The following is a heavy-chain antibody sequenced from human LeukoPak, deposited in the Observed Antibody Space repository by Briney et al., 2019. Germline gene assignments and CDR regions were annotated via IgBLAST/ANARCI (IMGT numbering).Heavy chain of an antibody. CDR2: ISGSGYVI. D-gene: IGHD2-21*01. Sequence: GGSLRLSCAASGFPFSDYFMKWVRQTPERGLEWLAYISGSGYVIDYADSVKGRFIISRDNAKNSLYLQVHSLRAEDTAVYYCARDPVIGATSKRVHGGLDYWGQGTLVTVSS. J-gene: IGHJ4*02. V-gene: IGHV3-11*01. CDR3: ARDPVIGATSKRVHGGLDY. CDR1: GFPFSDYF.